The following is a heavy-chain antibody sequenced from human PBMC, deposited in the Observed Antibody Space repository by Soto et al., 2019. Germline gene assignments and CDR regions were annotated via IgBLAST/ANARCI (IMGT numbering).Heavy chain of an antibody. Sequence: GGSLRLSCTASGFTFTNYIMTWVRQAPGKGLEWVSSLSSGSRYAYYVDSVKGRFTISRDDAKNSVYLQMNSLRAEDAAVYYCVRGGSSRSYWGQGSRVTVSS. CDR2: LSSGSRYA. J-gene: IGHJ4*02. D-gene: IGHD3-16*02. CDR3: VRGGSSRSY. CDR1: GFTFTNYI. V-gene: IGHV3-21*01.